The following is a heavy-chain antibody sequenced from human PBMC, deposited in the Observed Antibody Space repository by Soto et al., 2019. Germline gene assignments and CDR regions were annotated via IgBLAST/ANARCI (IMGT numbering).Heavy chain of an antibody. CDR2: INAGNGNT. CDR1: GYTFTSYA. Sequence: ASVKVSCKASGYTFTSYAMHWVRQAPGQRLEWMGWINAGNGNTKYSQKFQGRVTITRDTSASTAYMELSSLRSEDTAVYYCAGDEYYYDSSGYWFDPWGQGTLVTVSS. CDR3: AGDEYYYDSSGYWFDP. D-gene: IGHD3-22*01. V-gene: IGHV1-3*01. J-gene: IGHJ5*02.